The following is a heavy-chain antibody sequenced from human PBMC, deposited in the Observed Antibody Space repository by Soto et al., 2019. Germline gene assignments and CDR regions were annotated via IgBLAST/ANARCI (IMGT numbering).Heavy chain of an antibody. CDR3: ARDWGDAFDI. CDR2: IYYSGST. CDR1: GGSISSGGYY. J-gene: IGHJ3*02. V-gene: IGHV4-31*03. Sequence: SETLSLTCTVSGGSISSGGYYWSWIRQHPGKGLEWIGYIYYSGSTYYNPSLKSRVTISVDTSKNQFSLKLSSVTAADTAVYYCARDWGDAFDIWGQGTMVTVSS. D-gene: IGHD3-16*01.